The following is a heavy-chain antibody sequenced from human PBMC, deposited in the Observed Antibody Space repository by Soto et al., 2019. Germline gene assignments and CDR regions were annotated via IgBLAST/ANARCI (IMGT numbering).Heavy chain of an antibody. Sequence: GPEVKKTGASVKVSCKASGYSFTDYGVTWVRQAPGQGLEWMGWISGKNGGTNYAQELQGRVTMTTDTSTKTVYLEMRSLKSDDTAVYYCARAKRITGDFDYWGQGTLVAVSS. J-gene: IGHJ4*02. CDR3: ARAKRITGDFDY. V-gene: IGHV1-18*01. CDR2: ISGKNGGT. D-gene: IGHD3-3*01. CDR1: GYSFTDYG.